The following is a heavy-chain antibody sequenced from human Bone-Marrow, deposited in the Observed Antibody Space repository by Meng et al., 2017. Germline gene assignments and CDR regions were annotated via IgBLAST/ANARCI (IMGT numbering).Heavy chain of an antibody. J-gene: IGHJ4*02. D-gene: IGHD3-22*01. Sequence: GESLKFSCASSGFTFSDYYMNWVRQAPGKGLEWVSSISSSSTIYYADSVKGRFTISRDNAKNTLYLQMNSLRAEDTAVYYCAREDYYDSSGYLVGDYWGQGTLVTSPQ. CDR1: GFTFSDYY. CDR3: AREDYYDSSGYLVGDY. V-gene: IGHV3-69-1*01. CDR2: ISSSSTI.